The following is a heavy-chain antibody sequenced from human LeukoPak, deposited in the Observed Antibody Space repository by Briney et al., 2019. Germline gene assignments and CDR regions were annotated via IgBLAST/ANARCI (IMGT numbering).Heavy chain of an antibody. D-gene: IGHD3-22*01. CDR2: FTSSSRSI. Sequence: GGSLRLSCAASGFTFSSYSMTWVRQAPGKGLEWVSSFTSSSRSIYYADSVKGRFTISRDNSKNTLYLQMNSLRAEDTAVYYCAKVVKADPYNWFDPWGQGTLVTVSS. CDR1: GFTFSSYS. V-gene: IGHV3-21*01. CDR3: AKVVKADPYNWFDP. J-gene: IGHJ5*02.